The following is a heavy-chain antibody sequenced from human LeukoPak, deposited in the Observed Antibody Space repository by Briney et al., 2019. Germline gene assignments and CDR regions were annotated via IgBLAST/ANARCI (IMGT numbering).Heavy chain of an antibody. CDR3: ARDFSSLGIFDY. CDR2: INPSGGST. J-gene: IGHJ4*02. D-gene: IGHD6-6*01. V-gene: IGHV1-46*01. CDR1: GYTFTSYY. Sequence: ASVKVSCKASGYTFTSYYMHWVRQAPGQGLEWMGIINPSGGSTSYAQKFQGRVTMTRDMSTSTVYMELSSLRSEDTAVHYCARDFSSLGIFDYWGQGTLVTVSS.